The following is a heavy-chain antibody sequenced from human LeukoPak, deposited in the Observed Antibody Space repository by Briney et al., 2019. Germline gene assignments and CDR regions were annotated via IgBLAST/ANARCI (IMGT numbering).Heavy chain of an antibody. CDR1: GFTVSSNY. V-gene: IGHV3-53*05. CDR2: IYSGGST. D-gene: IGHD6-19*01. J-gene: IGHJ5*02. Sequence: GGSLRLSCAASGFTVSSNYMSWVRQAPGKGLEWVSVIYSGGSTYYADSVKGRFTISRDNSKNTLYLQMNSLRAEDTAVYYCARDPQWLRGNWFDPWGQGTLVTVSS. CDR3: ARDPQWLRGNWFDP.